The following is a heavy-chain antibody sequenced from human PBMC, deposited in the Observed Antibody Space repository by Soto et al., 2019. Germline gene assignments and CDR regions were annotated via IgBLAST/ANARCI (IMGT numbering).Heavy chain of an antibody. V-gene: IGHV4-30-4*01. J-gene: IGHJ6*02. CDR3: ARAQRGDSGYDYWYYYYGMDV. CDR2: IYYSGST. D-gene: IGHD5-12*01. CDR1: GGSISSGDYY. Sequence: NRSETLSLTCTVSGGSISSGDYYWSWIRQPPGKGLEWTGYIYYSGSTNCNPSLKRRVTISVDTSKNQFSLKLSSVTAADTAVYYCARAQRGDSGYDYWYYYYGMDVWGQGTTVTVSS.